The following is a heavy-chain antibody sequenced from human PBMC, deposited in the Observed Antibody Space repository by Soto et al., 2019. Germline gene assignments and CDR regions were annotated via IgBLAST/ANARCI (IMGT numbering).Heavy chain of an antibody. J-gene: IGHJ4*02. V-gene: IGHV3-48*01. Sequence: GESLKISCAASGFTFSSYSMNWVRQAPGKGLEWVSYISSSNTIYYADSVKGRFTISRDNAKNSLYLQMNSLRAEDTAVYYCARGREWLADDYWGQGTLVTVSS. CDR1: GFTFSSYS. CDR2: ISSSNTI. D-gene: IGHD6-19*01. CDR3: ARGREWLADDY.